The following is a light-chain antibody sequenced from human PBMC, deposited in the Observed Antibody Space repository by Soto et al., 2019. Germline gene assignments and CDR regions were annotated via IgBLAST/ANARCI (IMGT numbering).Light chain of an antibody. Sequence: EIVLTQSPDTLSLSPGERATLSCRASQSVSSSYLAWYQQKAGQAPRILIYGASFRATGIPDRFSGSGSGTDFTLSISSLEPEDFAVYFCQQYGSSPYTFGQGTKLEI. CDR2: GAS. J-gene: IGKJ2*01. CDR1: QSVSSSY. CDR3: QQYGSSPYT. V-gene: IGKV3-20*01.